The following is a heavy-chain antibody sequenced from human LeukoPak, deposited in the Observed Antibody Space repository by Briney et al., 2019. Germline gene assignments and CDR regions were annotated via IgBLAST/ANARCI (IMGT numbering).Heavy chain of an antibody. D-gene: IGHD3-22*01. CDR3: ARGSPSRYNYDSSGYYGGYFDY. V-gene: IGHV1-18*01. CDR1: GGTFSSYA. CDR2: ISAYNGKT. Sequence: ASVKVSCKASGGTFSSYAISWVRQAPGQGLEWMGWISAYNGKTYYAQKLQGRVTMTTDTSTSTAYMELRSLRSDDTAVYYCARGSPSRYNYDSSGYYGGYFDYWGQGTPVTVSS. J-gene: IGHJ4*02.